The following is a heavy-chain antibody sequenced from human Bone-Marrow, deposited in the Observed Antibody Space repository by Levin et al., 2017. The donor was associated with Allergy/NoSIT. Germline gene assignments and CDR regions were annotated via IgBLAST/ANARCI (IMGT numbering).Heavy chain of an antibody. J-gene: IGHJ4*02. Sequence: GGSERLSCAASGFTFRSYSMNWARQAPGKGLEWVSYISDSGTTTHYADSVKGRFTISRDNARSSLYLQMNSLRAEDTAVYYCARAAPNAYDYWGQGTRVTVSS. V-gene: IGHV3-48*04. CDR3: ARAAPNAYDY. CDR1: GFTFRSYS. D-gene: IGHD2-8*01. CDR2: ISDSGTTT.